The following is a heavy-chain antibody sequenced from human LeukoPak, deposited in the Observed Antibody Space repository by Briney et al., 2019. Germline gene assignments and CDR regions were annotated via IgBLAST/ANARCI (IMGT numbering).Heavy chain of an antibody. CDR3: VRDLLGSGSTTAYLYH. CDR1: GFTFSDYS. CDR2: ISRRSRHV. D-gene: IGHD3-10*01. Sequence: GGSLRLSCAASGFTFSDYSMNWVRQAPGKGLEWVSSISRRSRHVYYAGSVKGRFTISRDDARNSLYLQMNSLRAEGMAVYFCVRDLLGSGSTTAYLYHWGQGTLVTVSS. J-gene: IGHJ1*01. V-gene: IGHV3-21*01.